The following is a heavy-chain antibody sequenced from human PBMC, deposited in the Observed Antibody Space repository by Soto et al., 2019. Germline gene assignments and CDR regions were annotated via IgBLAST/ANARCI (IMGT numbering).Heavy chain of an antibody. CDR2: VSSSGNT. J-gene: IGHJ6*02. V-gene: IGHV4-4*07. D-gene: IGHD3-9*01. CDR1: GGSMGNDY. CDR3: ARADYDILTGSYAVDV. Sequence: QVQLQESGPGLVKPSETLSLTCTVSGGSMGNDYWFWIRQFAGKELEWIGRVSSSGNTNDNPSLKSRATLSIDTSKNQFSLKLSSVTAADTAVYYCARADYDILTGSYAVDVWGQGTTVTVSS.